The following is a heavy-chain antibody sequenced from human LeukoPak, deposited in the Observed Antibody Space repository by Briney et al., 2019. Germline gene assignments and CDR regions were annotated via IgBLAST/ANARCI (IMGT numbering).Heavy chain of an antibody. CDR2: INPHGDSK. V-gene: IGHV1-46*03. J-gene: IGHJ1*01. D-gene: IGHD6-19*01. Sequence: ASVKVSCKASGYIFTNYYMHWVRQAPGQAIEWVGIINPHGDSKSYAQKFQGRVAMTSDTATSTLYVELSSLRSEDTAVYYCTRAIGGWSAAEYFQHWGQGTLVTVSS. CDR3: TRAIGGWSAAEYFQH. CDR1: GYIFTNYY.